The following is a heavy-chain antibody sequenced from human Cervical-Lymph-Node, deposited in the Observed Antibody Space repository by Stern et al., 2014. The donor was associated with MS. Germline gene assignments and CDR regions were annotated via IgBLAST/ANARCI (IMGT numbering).Heavy chain of an antibody. J-gene: IGHJ5*02. D-gene: IGHD2-2*01. V-gene: IGHV3-30-3*01. CDR2: ILSDRSTI. CDR3: ARGSAIGRCSSLRCQRGQNWFDP. Sequence: VQLVESGGGVVKPGRSLTLSCAASGFTFGSSAFRWVRQAPGKGLESMGLILSDRSTIYCADSVQGRYTITRDNSRSTLYLERNSLTSEDTAMYYCARGSAIGRCSSLRCQRGQNWFDPWGQGTLVTVSS. CDR1: GFTFGSSA.